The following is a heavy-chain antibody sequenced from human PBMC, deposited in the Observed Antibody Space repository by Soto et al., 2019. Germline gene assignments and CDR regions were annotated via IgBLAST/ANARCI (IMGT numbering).Heavy chain of an antibody. Sequence: GGSLRLSCAASGFTFSSYAMSWVRQAPGKGLEWVSAISGSGGSTYYADSVKGRFTISRDNSKNTLYLQMNSLRAEDTAVYYCAKDLDSSGWYIGDAFDIWGQGTMVTVSS. V-gene: IGHV3-23*01. CDR2: ISGSGGST. D-gene: IGHD6-19*01. CDR1: GFTFSSYA. CDR3: AKDLDSSGWYIGDAFDI. J-gene: IGHJ3*02.